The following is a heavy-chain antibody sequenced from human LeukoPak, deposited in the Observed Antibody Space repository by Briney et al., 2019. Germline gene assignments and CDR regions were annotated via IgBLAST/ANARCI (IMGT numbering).Heavy chain of an antibody. J-gene: IGHJ4*02. V-gene: IGHV4-34*01. Sequence: SETLSLTCAVYGESSFSNYYWSWIRQTPGGALEWIVEINHSGYTNYNPSLKSRVTLSIDNSKNKFSLRLNSVTAADTAVYYCSRKVVGNDYWGQGTLVTASS. CDR1: GESSFSNYY. D-gene: IGHD3-22*01. CDR3: SRKVVGNDY. CDR2: INHSGYT.